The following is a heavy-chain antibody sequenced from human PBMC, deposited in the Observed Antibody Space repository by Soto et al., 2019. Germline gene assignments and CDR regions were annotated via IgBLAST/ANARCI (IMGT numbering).Heavy chain of an antibody. CDR2: IKQDGSEK. D-gene: IGHD6-6*01. Sequence: GGSLRLSCAASGFTFSSYWMSWVRQAPGKGLEWVANIKQDGSEKYYVDSVKGRFTISRDNAENSLYLQMNSLRAEDTAVYYCARTGGYGSSSEIDYWGLGTLVTVSS. CDR1: GFTFSSYW. CDR3: ARTGGYGSSSEIDY. J-gene: IGHJ4*02. V-gene: IGHV3-7*01.